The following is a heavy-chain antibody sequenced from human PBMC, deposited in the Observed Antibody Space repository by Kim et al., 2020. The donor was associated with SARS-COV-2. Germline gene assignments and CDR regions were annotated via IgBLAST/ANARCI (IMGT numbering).Heavy chain of an antibody. D-gene: IGHD6-19*01. V-gene: IGHV4-31*03. Sequence: SETLSLTCTVSGGSISSGGYYWSWIRQHPGKGLEWIGYIYYSGSTYYNPSLKSRVTISVDTSKNQFSLKLSSVTAADTAVYYCARSGSGWYVGYFDYWGQGTLVTVSS. CDR2: IYYSGST. J-gene: IGHJ4*02. CDR3: ARSGSGWYVGYFDY. CDR1: GGSISSGGYY.